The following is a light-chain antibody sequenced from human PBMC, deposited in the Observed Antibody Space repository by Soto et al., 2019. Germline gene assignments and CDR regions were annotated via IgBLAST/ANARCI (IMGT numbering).Light chain of an antibody. Sequence: IVMTQSPATLSVSPGERASLSCRASQSVYSNLAWYQQKPGQAPRLLIFGASTRATGIPARFSCSGSGTEFTLTISSLEPEDFAVYYCQQYGSSPITFGQGTRLEIK. CDR2: GAS. CDR3: QQYGSSPIT. CDR1: QSVYSN. J-gene: IGKJ5*01. V-gene: IGKV3D-15*01.